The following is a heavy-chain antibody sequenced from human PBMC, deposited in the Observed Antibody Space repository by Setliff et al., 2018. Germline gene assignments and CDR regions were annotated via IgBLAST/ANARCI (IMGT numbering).Heavy chain of an antibody. CDR3: ASDSQLGFYYFDS. J-gene: IGHJ4*02. V-gene: IGHV1-69*13. Sequence: GAAAKVFCKASGDTLTTYAIHWVRQAPGQGREWMGMIIPIFGSPHYAQRFQDRVIITADVSTRTAYMDLSSLRSEDTTIYYCASDSQLGFYYFDSWGRGTLVTVSS. CDR1: GDTLTTYA. D-gene: IGHD1-1*01. CDR2: IIPIFGSP.